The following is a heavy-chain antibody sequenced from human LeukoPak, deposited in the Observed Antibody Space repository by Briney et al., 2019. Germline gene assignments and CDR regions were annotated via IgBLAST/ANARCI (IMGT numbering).Heavy chain of an antibody. D-gene: IGHD3-16*02. J-gene: IGHJ4*02. CDR3: ARSQYDYIWGNYRNPDY. Sequence: ASVTVPCKASGYTFTRYGITWVRQAPGQGLEWMGWISAYNGNTNYAQKVQGRVPMTTDTSTSTAYRELRSLRSDDTAVYYCARSQYDYIWGNYRNPDYWGQGSLVPVSS. CDR1: GYTFTRYG. CDR2: ISAYNGNT. V-gene: IGHV1-18*01.